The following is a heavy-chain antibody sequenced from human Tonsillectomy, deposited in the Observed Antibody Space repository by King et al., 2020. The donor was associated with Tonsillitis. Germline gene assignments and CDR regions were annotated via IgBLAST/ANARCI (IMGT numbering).Heavy chain of an antibody. CDR2: ISHSGTT. J-gene: IGHJ4*02. V-gene: IGHV4-34*01. CDR3: ARLAYFWGTVGPDEPLDF. D-gene: IGHD3-16*01. CDR1: GGSFSGYD. Sequence: VQLQQWGAGLLKPSETLSLTCAVYGGSFSGYDWTWIRQPPGMGLEWIGEISHSGTTDCNPSLKSRVTISVDMSKSQFSLQPTSVTAADTAVYYCARLAYFWGTVGPDEPLDFWGQGTLVTVSS.